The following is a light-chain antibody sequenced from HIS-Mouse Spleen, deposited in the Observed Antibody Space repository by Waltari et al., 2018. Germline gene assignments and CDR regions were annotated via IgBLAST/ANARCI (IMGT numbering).Light chain of an antibody. V-gene: IGKV3-15*01. CDR1: QSVSSN. Sequence: EIVMTQSPATLSVSPGERATLSCRASQSVSSNLAWYQQKPGQAPRLLIYGASTRATGIPARFSGSGSGTEFTLTISSLQPEDFATYYCQQFNSYPRTFGGGTKVEIK. CDR3: QQFNSYPRT. J-gene: IGKJ4*01. CDR2: GAS.